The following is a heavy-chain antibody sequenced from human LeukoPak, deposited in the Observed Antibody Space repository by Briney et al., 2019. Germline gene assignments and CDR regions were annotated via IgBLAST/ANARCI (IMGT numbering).Heavy chain of an antibody. CDR1: GGSISSGDYY. J-gene: IGHJ5*02. Sequence: SQTLSLTCTVSGGSISSGDYYWSWIRQPPGKGLEWIGYIYYSGSTYYNPSLKSRVTISVDTSENQFSLKLSSVTAADTAIYYCAKDLHYNDGRWEFDPWGQGTLVTVSS. V-gene: IGHV4-30-4*08. D-gene: IGHD5-24*01. CDR2: IYYSGST. CDR3: AKDLHYNDGRWEFDP.